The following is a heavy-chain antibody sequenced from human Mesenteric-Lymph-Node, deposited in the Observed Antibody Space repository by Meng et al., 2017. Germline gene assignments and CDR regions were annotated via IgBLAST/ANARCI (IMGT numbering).Heavy chain of an antibody. CDR1: GYTFTSDD. Sequence: ASVKVSCKASGYTFTSDDINWVRQVTGQGLEWMGWMNPDSGNTGYAQKFQGRVTMTRNTSISTAYMELRSLRSDDTAVYYCAREGPDLVVVGVAAKWPNAFDIWGQGTMVTVSS. CDR2: MNPDSGNT. CDR3: AREGPDLVVVGVAAKWPNAFDI. V-gene: IGHV1-8*01. D-gene: IGHD2-15*01. J-gene: IGHJ3*02.